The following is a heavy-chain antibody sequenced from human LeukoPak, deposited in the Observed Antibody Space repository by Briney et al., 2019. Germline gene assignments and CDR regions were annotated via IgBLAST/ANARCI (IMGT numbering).Heavy chain of an antibody. J-gene: IGHJ4*02. V-gene: IGHV4-34*01. CDR1: GGSFSGYY. D-gene: IGHD3-10*01. CDR3: ARGRYYYGSGSYPDY. CDR2: INHSGST. Sequence: SETLSLTCAVYGGSFSGYYWSWIRQPPGKGLEWIGEINHSGSTNYNPSLESRVTISVDTSKNQFSLKLSSVTAADTAVYYCARGRYYYGSGSYPDYWGQGTLVTVSS.